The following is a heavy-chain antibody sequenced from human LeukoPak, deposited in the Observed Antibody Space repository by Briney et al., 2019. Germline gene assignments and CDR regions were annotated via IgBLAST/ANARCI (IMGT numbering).Heavy chain of an antibody. CDR1: EITFSSYW. D-gene: IGHD6-19*01. CDR3: ATSQTTSGRYGNAFDI. CDR2: IKQDGSEK. Sequence: PGGSLRFSCTSSEITFSSYWMSWVRQAPGKGLEWVANIKQDGSEKYYVDSLKGRFTISRDNAKNSLYLQMNSLRAEDTAVYYCATSQTTSGRYGNAFDIWGQGTMVTVSS. V-gene: IGHV3-7*01. J-gene: IGHJ3*02.